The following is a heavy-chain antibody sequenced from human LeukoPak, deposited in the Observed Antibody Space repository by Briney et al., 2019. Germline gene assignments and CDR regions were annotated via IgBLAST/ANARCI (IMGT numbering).Heavy chain of an antibody. CDR2: INPSSGST. Sequence: ASVKVSCKVSGYTLTELSMHWVRQAPGQGLDWMGMINPSSGSTRFAQMFQDRVTMTRDTSTSAVYMELSSLTSEDTAMYYCARTYSSSWSYCDSWGQGTLVTVSS. CDR3: ARTYSSSWSYCDS. D-gene: IGHD6-13*01. CDR1: GYTLTELS. J-gene: IGHJ4*02. V-gene: IGHV1-46*01.